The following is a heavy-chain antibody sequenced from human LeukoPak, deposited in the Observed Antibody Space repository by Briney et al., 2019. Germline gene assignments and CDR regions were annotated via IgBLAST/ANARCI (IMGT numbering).Heavy chain of an antibody. V-gene: IGHV4-59*01. Sequence: SETLSLTCTVSGVSISSFYWSWLRQPPGKGLEWIGYIYNSGSTNYNPSLKSRVTLSVDTSKNQFSLKLSSVTAADTAVYYCARAFLAVAGTRGGLDYFDYWGQGTLVTVSS. CDR3: ARAFLAVAGTRGGLDYFDY. D-gene: IGHD6-19*01. J-gene: IGHJ4*02. CDR2: IYNSGST. CDR1: GVSISSFY.